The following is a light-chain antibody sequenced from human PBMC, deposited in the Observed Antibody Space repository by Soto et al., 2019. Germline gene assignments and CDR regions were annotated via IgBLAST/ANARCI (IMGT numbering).Light chain of an antibody. V-gene: IGLV2-14*01. Sequence: QSALTQSASVSGSPGQSITISCTGISSHITTYNSVSWYQHHPGKAPKLLIYAVSNRPSGVSDRFSGSKSGNTASLTISGLQAEDEADYFCSSYTTSSTWVFGGGTKLTVL. J-gene: IGLJ3*02. CDR2: AVS. CDR3: SSYTTSSTWV. CDR1: SSHITTYNS.